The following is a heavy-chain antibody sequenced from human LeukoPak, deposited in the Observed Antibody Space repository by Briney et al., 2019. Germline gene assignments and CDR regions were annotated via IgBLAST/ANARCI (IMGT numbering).Heavy chain of an antibody. V-gene: IGHV3-21*01. Sequence: PGGSLRLSCAASGFTFSSYSMNWVRQAPGMGLERVSFMDSTSSYIYYADSVKGRFTISRDNAKNSLYLQMNSLRAEDTAVYYCAEGSMVPGYWGQGTLVTVSS. CDR3: AEGSMVPGY. D-gene: IGHD3-10*01. J-gene: IGHJ4*02. CDR1: GFTFSSYS. CDR2: MDSTSSYI.